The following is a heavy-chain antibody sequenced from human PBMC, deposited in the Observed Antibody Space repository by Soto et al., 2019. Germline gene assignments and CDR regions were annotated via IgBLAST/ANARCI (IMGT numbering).Heavy chain of an antibody. Sequence: QVQLVESGGGVVQPGRSLRLSCAASGFTFSSCGIHWVRQTPGKGLEWVAVISYDGSNKYYADSVKGRFTISRDDSKNTLYLQMNSLRAEDTAVYYCAKQGLPHHNWFDPWGQGTVVTVSS. CDR2: ISYDGSNK. J-gene: IGHJ5*02. CDR1: GFTFSSCG. V-gene: IGHV3-30*18. CDR3: AKQGLPHHNWFDP. D-gene: IGHD2-15*01.